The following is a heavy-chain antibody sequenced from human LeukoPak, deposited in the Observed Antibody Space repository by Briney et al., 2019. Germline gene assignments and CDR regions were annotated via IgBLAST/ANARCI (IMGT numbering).Heavy chain of an antibody. Sequence: PSETLSLTCAVYGGSFSGYYWSWIRQPPGKGLEWIGEINHSGSTNYNPSLKSRVTISVDTSKNQFSLKLSSVTAADTAVYYCTRGGRGKQLLRPEIFQHWGQGTLVTVSS. J-gene: IGHJ1*01. CDR2: INHSGST. CDR3: TRGGRGKQLLRPEIFQH. D-gene: IGHD5-18*01. CDR1: GGSFSGYY. V-gene: IGHV4-34*01.